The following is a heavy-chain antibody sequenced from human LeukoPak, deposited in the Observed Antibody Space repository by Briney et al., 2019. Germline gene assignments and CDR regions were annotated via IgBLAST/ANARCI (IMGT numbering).Heavy chain of an antibody. Sequence: TSETLSLTCTVSGGSISSSSYYWGWIRQPPGKGLEWIGEIYHSGSTNYNPSLQSRVTISVDKSNNHFSLRLTSVTAADTAVYYCATNGWYCLDHWGQGALVTVSS. CDR1: GGSISSSSYY. J-gene: IGHJ1*01. CDR3: ATNGWYCLDH. V-gene: IGHV4-61*05. D-gene: IGHD6-19*01. CDR2: IYHSGST.